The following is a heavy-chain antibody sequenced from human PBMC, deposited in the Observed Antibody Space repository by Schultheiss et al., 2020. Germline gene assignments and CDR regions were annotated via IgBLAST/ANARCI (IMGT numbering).Heavy chain of an antibody. CDR3: ARARSGLGLNWFDP. Sequence: SETLSLTCTVSGYSISSGYYWGWIRQPPGKGLEWIGSIYHSGSTYYNPSLKSRVTISVDTSKNQFSLKLSSVTAADTAVYYCARARSGLGLNWFDPWGQGTLVTVSS. CDR2: IYHSGST. CDR1: GYSISSGYY. V-gene: IGHV4-38-2*02. D-gene: IGHD3-16*01. J-gene: IGHJ5*02.